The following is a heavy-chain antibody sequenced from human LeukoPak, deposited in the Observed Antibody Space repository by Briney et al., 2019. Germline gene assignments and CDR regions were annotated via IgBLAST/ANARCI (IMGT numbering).Heavy chain of an antibody. V-gene: IGHV3-23*01. Sequence: GGSLRLSCAASGFTFSSYGMSWVRQDPGKGLEWVSAISGSGGSTYYADSVKGRFTISRDNSKNTLYLQMNSLRAEDTAVYYCAKGGPYSSGWYYFDYWGQGTLVTVSS. CDR2: ISGSGGST. D-gene: IGHD6-19*01. J-gene: IGHJ4*02. CDR1: GFTFSSYG. CDR3: AKGGPYSSGWYYFDY.